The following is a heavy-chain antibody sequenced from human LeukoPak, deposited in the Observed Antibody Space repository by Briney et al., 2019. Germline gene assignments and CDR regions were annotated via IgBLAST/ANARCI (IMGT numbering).Heavy chain of an antibody. J-gene: IGHJ4*02. CDR1: GFSFSSYT. D-gene: IGHD6-13*01. CDR2: LSCHGCST. Sequence: GGSLRLSCAASGFSFSSYTMNWVRQAPGKGLEYVSALSCHGCSTYYADSVKGRFIISRDNSKDTLYLQMSSLRAEDTAVYYCAIAASGTLADYWGQGTLVTVSS. V-gene: IGHV3-64D*09. CDR3: AIAASGTLADY.